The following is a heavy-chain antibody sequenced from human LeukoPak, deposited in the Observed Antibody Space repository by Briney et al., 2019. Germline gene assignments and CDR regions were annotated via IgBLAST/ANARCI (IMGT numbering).Heavy chain of an antibody. CDR3: ATYSSSNGREFQY. CDR1: GFTFSNYD. Sequence: PGGSLRLSCAASGFTFSNYDMHWARQAPGKGLEWVTFIRSDGSDKYYADSVKGRFTISRDNAKNSLYLQMNSLRAEDTAVYYCATYSSSNGREFQYWGQGTLVTVSS. V-gene: IGHV3-30*02. D-gene: IGHD2-2*01. J-gene: IGHJ1*01. CDR2: IRSDGSDK.